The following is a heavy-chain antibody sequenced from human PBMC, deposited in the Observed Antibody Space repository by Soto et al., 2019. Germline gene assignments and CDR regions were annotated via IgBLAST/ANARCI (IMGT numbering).Heavy chain of an antibody. D-gene: IGHD2-15*01. Sequence: PGGSLRLSCVASGFTFNSHAMDWVRQAPGKGLEWVALISFDGRNEYYADSVKGRFTVSRDNSKNTLYLQMNSLSTEDTAVYYCARNPGVGYCSGGSCYAPDHWGQGTLVTVSS. J-gene: IGHJ4*02. CDR1: GFTFNSHA. V-gene: IGHV3-30*04. CDR3: ARNPGVGYCSGGSCYAPDH. CDR2: ISFDGRNE.